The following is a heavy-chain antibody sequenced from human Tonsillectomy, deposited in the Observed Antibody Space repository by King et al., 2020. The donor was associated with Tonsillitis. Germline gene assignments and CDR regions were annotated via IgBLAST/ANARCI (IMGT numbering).Heavy chain of an antibody. D-gene: IGHD4-23*01. CDR2: INTNTGNP. Sequence: QLVQSGSELKKPGASVKVSCKASGYTFTNYVMNWVRQAPGQGLEWMGWINTNTGNPRYAQGFTGRFVFSLDTSVSTAYLQISSLKAEDTAVYYCARELENYGGNSFYYFYGIDVWGQGTTVTVSS. V-gene: IGHV7-4-1*02. J-gene: IGHJ6*02. CDR1: GYTFTNYV. CDR3: ARELENYGGNSFYYFYGIDV.